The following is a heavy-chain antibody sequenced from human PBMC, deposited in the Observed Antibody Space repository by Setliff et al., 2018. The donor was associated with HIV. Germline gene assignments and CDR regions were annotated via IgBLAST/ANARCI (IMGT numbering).Heavy chain of an antibody. CDR1: GGSFSGYS. V-gene: IGHV4-59*01. CDR3: ARSDGGAAAVDYYYYYMDV. CDR2: AFYSGTT. D-gene: IGHD6-25*01. J-gene: IGHJ6*03. Sequence: SETLSLTCVVSGGSFSGYSWSWIRQSPGKGLEWIGYAFYSGTTNYNPSLKSRVTISVETSKNQFSLKLSSVTAADTAVYYCARSDGGAAAVDYYYYYMDVWGKGTTVTVSS.